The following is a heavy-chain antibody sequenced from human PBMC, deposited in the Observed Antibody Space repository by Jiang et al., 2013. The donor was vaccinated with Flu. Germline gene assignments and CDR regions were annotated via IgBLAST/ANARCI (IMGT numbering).Heavy chain of an antibody. CDR3: ARGVVVITDPYFDY. J-gene: IGHJ4*02. CDR1: GGSISSGSYY. D-gene: IGHD3-22*01. V-gene: IGHV4-61*02. Sequence: GLVKPSQTLSLTCTVSGGSISSGSYYWSWIRQPAGKGLEWIGRIYTSGSTNYNPSLKSRVTISVDTSKNQFSLKLSSVTAADTAVYYCARGVVVITDPYFDYWGQGTLVTVSS. CDR2: IYTSGST.